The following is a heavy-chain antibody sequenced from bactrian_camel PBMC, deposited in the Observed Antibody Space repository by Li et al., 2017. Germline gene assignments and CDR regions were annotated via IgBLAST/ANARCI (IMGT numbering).Heavy chain of an antibody. CDR2: ISSDGEAT. CDR3: AADHNRGCMGWPTVEYDI. Sequence: VQLVESGGGLVQPGGSLRLSCGASGFTFSSYAMSWVRQAPGKGLEWVSAISSDGEATFYADSVKGRFTITQDNGKNTVYLQMNNLKPEDTAMYYCAADHNRGCMGWPTVEYDITGQGTQVTVS. J-gene: IGHJ4*01. CDR1: GFTFSSYA. V-gene: IGHV3S40*01. D-gene: IGHD3*01.